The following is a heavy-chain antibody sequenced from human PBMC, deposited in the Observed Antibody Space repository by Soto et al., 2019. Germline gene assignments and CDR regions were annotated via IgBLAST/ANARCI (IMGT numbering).Heavy chain of an antibody. J-gene: IGHJ4*02. CDR3: TTTVYSGGCSRDN. CDR1: GASINSNYF. CDR2: IDYGGNT. Sequence: QLQLQESGPGLVKPSETLSLTCAVSGASINSNYFWGWIRQPPGRGLEWIGSIDYGGNTYYGPSLTRRVAVSADLSKNQFSLTLNSVTAADTAVYSCTTTVYSGGCSRDNWGQGPLVTVSS. D-gene: IGHD6-19*01. V-gene: IGHV4-39*01.